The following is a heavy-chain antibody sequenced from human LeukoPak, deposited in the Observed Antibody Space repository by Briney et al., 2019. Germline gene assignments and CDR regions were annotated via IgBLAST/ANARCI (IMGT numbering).Heavy chain of an antibody. D-gene: IGHD2/OR15-2a*01. CDR3: VKDSSWMGEYFFDY. J-gene: IGHJ4*02. Sequence: GGSLRLSCAASEFTFSNYGMHWVRQAPGKGLEWVAFIRYDESNKYYADSVKGRFTISRDNSKNMLYLQMNSLRADDTAVYYCVKDSSWMGEYFFDYWGQGTLVTVSS. V-gene: IGHV3-30*02. CDR2: IRYDESNK. CDR1: EFTFSNYG.